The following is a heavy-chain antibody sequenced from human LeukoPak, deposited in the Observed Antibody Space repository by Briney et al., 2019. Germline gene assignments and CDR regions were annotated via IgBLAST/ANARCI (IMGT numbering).Heavy chain of an antibody. CDR2: IYHSGRT. CDR3: ARGNYYDTTRAFDI. J-gene: IGHJ3*02. CDR1: DGSISNSNW. D-gene: IGHD3-22*01. V-gene: IGHV4-4*02. Sequence: PSETLSLTCAVSDGSISNSNWWSWFRQPPGKGLEWIGEIYHSGRTNYNPSLKSRVTISVDKTKNQFSLKLNSVTAADTAVYYCARGNYYDTTRAFDIWGQGTMVTVSS.